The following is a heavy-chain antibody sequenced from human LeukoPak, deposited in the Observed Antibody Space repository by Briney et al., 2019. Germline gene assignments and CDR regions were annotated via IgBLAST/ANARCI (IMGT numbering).Heavy chain of an antibody. V-gene: IGHV1-18*01. J-gene: IGHJ4*02. CDR2: ISAYNGNT. Sequence: ASVKVSCKASGYTFTSYGISWVRQAPGQGLEWMGWISAYNGNTNYAQKLQGRVTMTTDTSTSTAYVELRSLRSDDTAVYYCARDAPSLYYDSSGYSPDYWGQGTLVTVSS. CDR3: ARDAPSLYYDSSGYSPDY. D-gene: IGHD3-22*01. CDR1: GYTFTSYG.